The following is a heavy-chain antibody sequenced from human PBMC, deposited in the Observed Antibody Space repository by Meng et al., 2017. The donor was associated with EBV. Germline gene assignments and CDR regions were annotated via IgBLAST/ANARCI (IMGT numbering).Heavy chain of an antibody. CDR1: GDDFNNFG. Sequence: QLCQSGAEVKKPGFSVKVSCKRSGDDFNNFGISWVRQAPGQGLEWMGDITPVFGIANYAESFQGRVTISADTSTRTAYMDLSSLRSDDTAVYYCVRDLWLRIRECVWGQGTLVTVSS. J-gene: IGHJ4*02. CDR2: ITPVFGIA. CDR3: VRDLWLRIRECV. D-gene: IGHD5-12*01. V-gene: IGHV1-69*17.